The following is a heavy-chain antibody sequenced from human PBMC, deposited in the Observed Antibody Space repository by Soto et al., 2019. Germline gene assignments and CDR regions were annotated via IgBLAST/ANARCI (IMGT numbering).Heavy chain of an antibody. CDR3: ARWKVDNWFGELLYFDY. Sequence: GASVKVSCKASGYTFTSYGISWVRQAPGQGLEWMGWISAYNGNTNYAQKLQGRVTMTTDTSTSTAYMELRSLRSDDTAVYYCARWKVDNWFGELLYFDYWGQGTLVTVSS. CDR1: GYTFTSYG. V-gene: IGHV1-18*01. D-gene: IGHD3-10*01. J-gene: IGHJ4*02. CDR2: ISAYNGNT.